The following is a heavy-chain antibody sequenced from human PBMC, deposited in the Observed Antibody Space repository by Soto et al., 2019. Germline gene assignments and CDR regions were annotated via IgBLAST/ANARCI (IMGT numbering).Heavy chain of an antibody. CDR1: GGSISSSSYY. J-gene: IGHJ4*02. CDR3: ARQTPYQNYFDY. CDR2: IYYSGST. Sequence: SETLSLTCTVSGGSISSSSYYWGWIRQPPGKGLEWIGSIYYSGSTYYSPSLKSRVTISVDTSKNQFSLKLSSVTAADTAVYYCARQTPYQNYFDYWGQGTLVTVSS. V-gene: IGHV4-39*01.